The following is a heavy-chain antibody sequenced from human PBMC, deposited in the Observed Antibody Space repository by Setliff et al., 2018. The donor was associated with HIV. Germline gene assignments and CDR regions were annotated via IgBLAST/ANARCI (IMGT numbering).Heavy chain of an antibody. D-gene: IGHD2-15*01. CDR1: GLIFGDHA. CDR2: IRSKAYGGTA. V-gene: IGHV3-49*04. J-gene: IGHJ4*02. CDR3: ARGPDCSGGSCYLGFDY. Sequence: PGGSLRLSCTASGLIFGDHAMSWVRQAPGKGLEWVGFIRSKAYGGTAEYAASVEGRFTISRDDSKSIAYLKMNSLKAEDTAVYFCARGPDCSGGSCYLGFDYWGQRTLVTVSS.